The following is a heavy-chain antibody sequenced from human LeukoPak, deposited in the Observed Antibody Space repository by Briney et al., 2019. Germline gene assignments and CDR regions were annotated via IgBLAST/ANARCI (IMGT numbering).Heavy chain of an antibody. Sequence: SETLSLTCTVSGGSISSYYWSWIRQPPGKGLEWIGYIYHSGSTNYNPSLKSRVTISVDTSKNQFSLKLSSVTAADTAVYYRARQIAAAGTFDYWGQGTLVTVSS. D-gene: IGHD6-13*01. CDR3: ARQIAAAGTFDY. V-gene: IGHV4-59*08. J-gene: IGHJ4*02. CDR2: IYHSGST. CDR1: GGSISSYY.